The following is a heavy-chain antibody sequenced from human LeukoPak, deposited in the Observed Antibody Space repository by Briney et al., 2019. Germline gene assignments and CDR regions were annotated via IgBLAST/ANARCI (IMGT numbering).Heavy chain of an antibody. CDR2: ISGRGGST. D-gene: IGHD2-2*01. V-gene: IGHV3-23*01. CDR3: AKHKPIVVVPAATHNDY. J-gene: IGHJ4*02. Sequence: TGGSLRLSCAASGFTFSSYAMSWVRQAPGKGLEWVSAISGRGGSTYYADSVKGRFTISRDNSKNTLYLQMNSLRAEDTAVYYCAKHKPIVVVPAATHNDYWGQGTLVTVSS. CDR1: GFTFSSYA.